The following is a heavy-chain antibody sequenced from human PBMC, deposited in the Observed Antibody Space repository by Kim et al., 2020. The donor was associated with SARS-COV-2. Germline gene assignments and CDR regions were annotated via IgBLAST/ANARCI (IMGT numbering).Heavy chain of an antibody. J-gene: IGHJ4*02. CDR2: IKPDEGGR. Sequence: GGSLRLSCVASGFTFSDYWMRWVRQAPGKGLEWVANIKPDEGGRYYVGSVEGRFTISRDNAKNSLYLHMISLRAEDTAFYFCAGDLSRAGRWIDSWGQRPRDPVSS. CDR1: GFTFSDYW. D-gene: IGHD1-1*01. V-gene: IGHV3-7*01. CDR3: AGDLSRAGRWIDS.